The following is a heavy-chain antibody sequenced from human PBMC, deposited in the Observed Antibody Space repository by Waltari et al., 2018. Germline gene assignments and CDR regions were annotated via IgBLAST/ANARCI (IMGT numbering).Heavy chain of an antibody. CDR3: AKSDFWSGYYEGNDAFDI. D-gene: IGHD3-3*01. CDR2: IYSGGST. J-gene: IGHJ3*02. CDR1: GFTFSSYA. Sequence: EVQLLESGGGLVQPGGSLRLSCAASGFTFSSYAMSWVRQAPGKGLEWVSVIYSGGSTYYAEAVKGRFTISRDNSKNTLYLQMNSLRADDTAVYYCAKSDFWSGYYEGNDAFDIWGQGTMVIVSS. V-gene: IGHV3-23*03.